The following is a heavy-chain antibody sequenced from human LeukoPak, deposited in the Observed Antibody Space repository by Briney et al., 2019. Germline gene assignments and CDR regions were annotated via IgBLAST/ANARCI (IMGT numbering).Heavy chain of an antibody. CDR3: ARDLGSSGFLDY. CDR2: IYYSGST. D-gene: IGHD6-19*01. Sequence: SETLSLTCTVSGGSISSYYRSWIRQPPGKGLEWIGYIYYSGSTNYNPSLKSRVTISVDTSKNQFSLKLSSVTAADTAVYYCARDLGSSGFLDYWGQGTLVTVSS. J-gene: IGHJ4*02. V-gene: IGHV4-59*01. CDR1: GGSISSYY.